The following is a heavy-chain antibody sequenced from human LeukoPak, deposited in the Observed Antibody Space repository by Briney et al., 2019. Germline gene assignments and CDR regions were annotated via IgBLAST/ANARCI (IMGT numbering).Heavy chain of an antibody. CDR2: ISGSGGST. V-gene: IGHV3-23*01. Sequence: GGSLRLSCAAYGFTFSSYAMSWVRQAPGKGMEWVSAISGSGGSTYYADSVKGRFTISRDNSKNTLYLQMNSLSAEDTAVYYCAKDRGLSAFDPWGQGTLVTVSS. D-gene: IGHD3-10*01. J-gene: IGHJ5*02. CDR3: AKDRGLSAFDP. CDR1: GFTFSSYA.